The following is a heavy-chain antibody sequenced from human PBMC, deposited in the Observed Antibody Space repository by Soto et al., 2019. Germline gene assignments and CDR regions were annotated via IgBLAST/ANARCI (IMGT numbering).Heavy chain of an antibody. D-gene: IGHD2-15*01. CDR2: ISAYSGNT. J-gene: IGHJ4*02. V-gene: IGHV1-18*01. CDR1: GYTFTADG. CDR3: ARDSAYCTGGRCYSGGHFAY. Sequence: QVQLVQSGGEVKKPGASVKVSCKASGYTFTADGISWLRQAPGQGLEWMGWISAYSGNTNFAQKFQGRVTLTTETSSSTAYMELRSLTSDDTAPYYCARDSAYCTGGRCYSGGHFAYWGQGTLVTVSS.